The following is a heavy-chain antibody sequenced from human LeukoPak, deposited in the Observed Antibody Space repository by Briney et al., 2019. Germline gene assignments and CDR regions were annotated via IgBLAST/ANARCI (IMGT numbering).Heavy chain of an antibody. J-gene: IGHJ6*03. D-gene: IGHD3-10*01. CDR1: GGSFSGYY. CDR2: INHSRST. Sequence: SETLSLTCAVYGGSFSGYYWSWIRQPPGKGLEWIGEINHSRSTNYNPSLKSRVTISVDTSKNQFSLKLSSVTAADTAVYYCASCYGSGTTYYMDVWGKGTTVTISS. CDR3: ASCYGSGTTYYMDV. V-gene: IGHV4-34*01.